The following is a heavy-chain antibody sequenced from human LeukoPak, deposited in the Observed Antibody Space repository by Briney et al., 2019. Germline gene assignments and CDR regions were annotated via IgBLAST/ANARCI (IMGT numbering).Heavy chain of an antibody. J-gene: IGHJ4*02. CDR1: GGSISSYY. Sequence: PSETLSLTCTVSGGSISSYYWNWIRQPAGKGLEWIGLIYTSGSTNYNPSLKSRVTISVDTSKNQVSLKLSSVTAADTAVYYCAGEYAYWGQGTLVTVSS. CDR3: AGEYAY. CDR2: IYTSGST. V-gene: IGHV4-4*07. D-gene: IGHD2-2*01.